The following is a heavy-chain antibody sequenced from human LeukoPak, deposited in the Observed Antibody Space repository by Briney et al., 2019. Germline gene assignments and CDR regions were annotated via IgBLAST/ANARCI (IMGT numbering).Heavy chain of an antibody. V-gene: IGHV3-30*18. D-gene: IGHD5-24*01. CDR1: GFTFSSYG. J-gene: IGHJ4*02. Sequence: PGGSLRLSCAASGFTFSSYGMHWVRQAPGKGLEWVAVISYDGSNKYYADSVKGRFTISRDNSKNTLYLQMNSLRAEDTAVYYCAKDIEMATIGNFDYWGQGTLVTVSS. CDR3: AKDIEMATIGNFDY. CDR2: ISYDGSNK.